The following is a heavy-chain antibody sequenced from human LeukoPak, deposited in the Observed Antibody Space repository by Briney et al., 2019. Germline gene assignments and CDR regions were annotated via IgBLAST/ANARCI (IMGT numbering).Heavy chain of an antibody. CDR3: AKEGRYGTSGYYGSRSIYYYNMDV. Sequence: PGGSLRLSCAASGFTFSSYGMHWVRQAPGKGLEGVAVISYDGSNKCYADSAKGRFTISRDNSKNTLYLQMNSLRDEDTAVYYCAKEGRYGTSGYYGSRSIYYYNMDVWGKGTTVTVSS. D-gene: IGHD3-22*01. J-gene: IGHJ6*03. CDR2: ISYDGSNK. V-gene: IGHV3-30*18. CDR1: GFTFSSYG.